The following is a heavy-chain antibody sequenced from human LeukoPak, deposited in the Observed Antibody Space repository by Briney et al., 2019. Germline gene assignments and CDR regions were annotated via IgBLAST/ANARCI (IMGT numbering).Heavy chain of an antibody. CDR3: AKCGYSGSYNNYYYFMDV. CDR2: INHSGST. Sequence: SETLSLTCAVYGGSFSGYYWSWIRQPPGKGLEWIGEINHSGSTNYNPSLKSRVTISVDTSKNQFSLKLSSVTAADTAVYYCAKCGYSGSYNNYYYFMDVWGKGATVTISS. D-gene: IGHD1-26*01. CDR1: GGSFSGYY. V-gene: IGHV4-34*01. J-gene: IGHJ6*03.